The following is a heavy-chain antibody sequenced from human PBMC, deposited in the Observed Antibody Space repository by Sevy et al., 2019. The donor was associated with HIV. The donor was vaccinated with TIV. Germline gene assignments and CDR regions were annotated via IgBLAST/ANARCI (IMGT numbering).Heavy chain of an antibody. J-gene: IGHJ4*02. D-gene: IGHD2-15*01. Sequence: GGSLRLSCAASGSTFSSYWMSWVRQAPGKGLEWVANIKQDGSEKYYVDSVKGRFTISRDNAKNSLYLQMNSLRAEDTAVYYCARGRRYCSGGSCSVYYFDYWGQGTLVTVSS. CDR1: GSTFSSYW. CDR3: ARGRRYCSGGSCSVYYFDY. V-gene: IGHV3-7*03. CDR2: IKQDGSEK.